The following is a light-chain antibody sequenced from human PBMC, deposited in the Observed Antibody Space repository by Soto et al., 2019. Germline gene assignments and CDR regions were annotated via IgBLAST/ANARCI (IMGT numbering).Light chain of an antibody. J-gene: IGLJ2*01. V-gene: IGLV1-40*01. CDR1: SSNIGAGYD. CDR3: QSYDSSLSGSVV. Sequence: QSVLTQPPSVSGAPGQRVTISCTGSSSNIGAGYDVHWYQQLPGTAPKLLIYGNSNRPSGVPDRFSGSKSGTSASLAITGLQAEDEADYYCQSYDSSLSGSVVCGGGTKLHVL. CDR2: GNS.